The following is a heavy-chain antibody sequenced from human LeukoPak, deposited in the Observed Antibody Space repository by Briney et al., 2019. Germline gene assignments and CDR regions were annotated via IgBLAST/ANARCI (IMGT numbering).Heavy chain of an antibody. CDR2: IYIGGST. CDR3: ARGRHYYDSSGYFDY. CDR1: GFTVSSNY. V-gene: IGHV3-53*01. D-gene: IGHD3-22*01. J-gene: IGHJ4*02. Sequence: GGSLRLSCAASGFTVSSNYMSWVRQAPGKGLEWVSVIYIGGSTYYADSVKGRFTISRDNSKNTLYLQMNSLRAEDTAVYYCARGRHYYDSSGYFDYWGQGTLVTVSS.